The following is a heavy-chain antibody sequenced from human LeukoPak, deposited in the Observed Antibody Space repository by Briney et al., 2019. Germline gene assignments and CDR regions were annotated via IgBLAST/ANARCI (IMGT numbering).Heavy chain of an antibody. J-gene: IGHJ5*02. CDR2: IFNSGTT. Sequence: SSETLSLTCTVSGASMSSFYWTWIRQPSGKGLEWIGNIFNSGTTNYNPSLKSRVTISVDTSRTQFSLKLSSVTAAGTAVYYCATGGLCNDGSCYRPPASWGQGTLVTVSS. V-gene: IGHV4-59*12. CDR3: ATGGLCNDGSCYRPPAS. CDR1: GASMSSFY. D-gene: IGHD2-15*01.